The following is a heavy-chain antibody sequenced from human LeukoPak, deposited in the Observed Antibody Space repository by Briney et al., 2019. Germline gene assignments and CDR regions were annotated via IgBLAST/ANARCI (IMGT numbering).Heavy chain of an antibody. Sequence: PGGSLRLSCAASGFTFNNYAIHWVRQAPGKGLEWVTLISYDGSDKYYADSVKGRFTISRDNSKNTLYLQMNSLRPEDTALYYCVRGRYYYDVSGYPDYWGQGTLVTVSS. CDR3: VRGRYYYDVSGYPDY. V-gene: IGHV3-30-3*01. J-gene: IGHJ4*02. CDR2: ISYDGSDK. D-gene: IGHD3-22*01. CDR1: GFTFNNYA.